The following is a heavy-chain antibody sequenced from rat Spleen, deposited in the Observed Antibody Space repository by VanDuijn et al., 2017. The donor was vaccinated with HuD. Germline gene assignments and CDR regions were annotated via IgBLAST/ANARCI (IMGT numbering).Heavy chain of an antibody. CDR2: ISYDGITT. CDR1: GFIFRNYD. Sequence: EVQLVESGGGLVQPGRSLELSCAASGFIFRNYDMAWVRQAPTKGLEWVATISYDGITTYYRDSVKGRFTISRDNEKNTQYLQMDSLRSEDTATYYCTRGYVMDAWGQGASVTVSS. J-gene: IGHJ4*01. CDR3: TRGYVMDA. V-gene: IGHV5-29*01.